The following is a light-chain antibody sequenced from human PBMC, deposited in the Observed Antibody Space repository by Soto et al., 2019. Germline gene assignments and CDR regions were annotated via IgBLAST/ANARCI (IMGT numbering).Light chain of an antibody. CDR3: QQYAGLPYT. CDR2: GAS. V-gene: IGKV3-20*01. CDR1: QSVSSSY. J-gene: IGKJ2*01. Sequence: EIVLTQSPGTLSLSPGERATLSCRASQSVSSSYLAWYQQKPGQAPRLPIYGASSRATGIPDRFSGSGSGTDFTLTISRLEPEDFAVYYCQQYAGLPYTFGQGTKLEIK.